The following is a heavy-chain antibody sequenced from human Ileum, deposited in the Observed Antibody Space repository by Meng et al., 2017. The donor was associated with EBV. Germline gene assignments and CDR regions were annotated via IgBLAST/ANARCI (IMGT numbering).Heavy chain of an antibody. D-gene: IGHD2-21*02. CDR1: NGSVSSYGYY. Sequence: QRQRQESGPGLVKPSETLSPPCSVANGSVSSYGYYWTWIRQPPGKGLEWIGYMSYTGSTNYKSTLKSRVTISVDKSKNQFSLKLSSVTAADTAVYYCARERGGGDRGIQWGQGTLVTVSS. CDR3: ARERGGGDRGIQ. V-gene: IGHV4-61*08. J-gene: IGHJ4*02. CDR2: MSYTGST.